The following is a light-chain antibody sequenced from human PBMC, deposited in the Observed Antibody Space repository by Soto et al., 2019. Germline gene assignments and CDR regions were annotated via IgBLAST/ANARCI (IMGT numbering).Light chain of an antibody. Sequence: SYELTQAPSVSVSTGQTASITCSGDKLGDTYVCWDQQKTGQSPVLVIYEVTKRPSGVPERFSGSNSGNTATLTISGTQSMDEGDYYCQAWDSSTGVFGGGTKLTVL. CDR2: EVT. CDR3: QAWDSSTGV. CDR1: KLGDTY. V-gene: IGLV3-1*01. J-gene: IGLJ2*01.